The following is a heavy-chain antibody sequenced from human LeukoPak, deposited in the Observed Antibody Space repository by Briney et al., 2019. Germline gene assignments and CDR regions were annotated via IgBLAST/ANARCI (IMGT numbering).Heavy chain of an antibody. J-gene: IGHJ4*02. CDR2: ISYDGSNK. V-gene: IGHV3-30*18. CDR1: GFTFSSYG. Sequence: PGGSLRLSCAASGFTFSSYGMHWVRQAPGKGLEWVAVISYDGSNKYYADSVKGRFTISRDNSKNTLYLQMNSLRAEDTAVYYCAKDPNYYDSSGPFGYWGQGTLVTVSS. CDR3: AKDPNYYDSSGPFGY. D-gene: IGHD3-22*01.